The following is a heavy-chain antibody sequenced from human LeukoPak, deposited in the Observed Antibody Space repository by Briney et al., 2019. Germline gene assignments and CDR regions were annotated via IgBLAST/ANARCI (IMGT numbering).Heavy chain of an antibody. D-gene: IGHD2-15*01. CDR2: IYTSGST. CDR3: ARGSRYCSGGSCYSGPAFDY. CDR1: GGSISSGRYY. V-gene: IGHV4-61*02. Sequence: PSETLSLTCTVSGGSISSGRYYWNWIRQPAGKGLEWIGRIYTSGSTNYNPSLKSRITISVDTSKNQFSLKLSSVTAADTAVYYCARGSRYCSGGSCYSGPAFDYWGQGTLVTVSS. J-gene: IGHJ4*02.